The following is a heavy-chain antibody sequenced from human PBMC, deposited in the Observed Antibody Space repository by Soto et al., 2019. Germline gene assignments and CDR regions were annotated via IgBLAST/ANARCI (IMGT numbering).Heavy chain of an antibody. CDR1: GFTFSSYG. Sequence: QVQLVESGGGVVQPGRSLRLSCAASGFTFSSYGMHWVRQAPGKGLEWVSVISYDGSNKYYADSVKGRFTISRDNSKNKQYLQMHSLRAEDTAVYYCAKDLSPPWGGGPFDYWGQGTLVTVSS. CDR3: AKDLSPPWGGGPFDY. J-gene: IGHJ4*02. CDR2: ISYDGSNK. D-gene: IGHD2-15*01. V-gene: IGHV3-30*18.